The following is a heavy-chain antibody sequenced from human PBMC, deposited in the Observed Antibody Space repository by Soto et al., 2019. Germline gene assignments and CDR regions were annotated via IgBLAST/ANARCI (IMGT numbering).Heavy chain of an antibody. J-gene: IGHJ6*03. Sequence: ASVKVSCKASGYTFTSYAMHWARQAPGQRLEWMGWINAGNGNTKYSQKFQGRVTITRDTPARTVYMELSSLRSEDTAVYYCARGHLAVVPVASWFYYMDVWGKGTTVTVSS. V-gene: IGHV1-3*01. CDR2: INAGNGNT. D-gene: IGHD2-2*01. CDR1: GYTFTSYA. CDR3: ARGHLAVVPVASWFYYMDV.